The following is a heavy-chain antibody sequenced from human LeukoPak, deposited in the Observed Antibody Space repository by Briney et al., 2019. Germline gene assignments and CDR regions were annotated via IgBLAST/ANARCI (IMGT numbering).Heavy chain of an antibody. J-gene: IGHJ2*01. D-gene: IGHD3-10*01. V-gene: IGHV4-30-4*01. CDR2: IYYSGST. CDR3: ARVPYGTGWYFDL. CDR1: GGSISSGDYY. Sequence: PSQTLSLTCTVSGGSISSGDYYWSWIRQPPGKGLEWIGYIYYSGSTYYNPSPKSRVTISVDTSKNQFSLKPSSVTAADTAVYYCARVPYGTGWYFDLWGRGTLVTVSS.